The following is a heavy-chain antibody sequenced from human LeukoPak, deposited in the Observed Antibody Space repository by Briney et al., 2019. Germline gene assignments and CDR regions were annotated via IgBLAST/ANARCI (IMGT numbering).Heavy chain of an antibody. V-gene: IGHV1-2*02. D-gene: IGHD2-2*01. CDR1: GYTFTGYY. CDR2: INPNSGGT. J-gene: IGHJ4*02. CDR3: ARGDCSSTSCRFDY. Sequence: EASVKVSCKASGYTFTGYYMHWVRQAPGQGLEWMGWINPNSGGTNYAQKLQGRVTMTTDTSTSTAYMELRSLRSDDTAVYYCARGDCSSTSCRFDYWGQGTLVTVSS.